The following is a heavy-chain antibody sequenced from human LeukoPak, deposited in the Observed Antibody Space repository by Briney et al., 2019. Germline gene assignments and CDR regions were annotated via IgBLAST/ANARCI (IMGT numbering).Heavy chain of an antibody. Sequence: ASVTVSCKPSGYTFTSYHINWVRQAPGQGLEWMGWMNPYSGDRGYAQKFQGRVSITSDTSISTAYMELSSLRSEDTAVYFCARTTSLTASGYDYWGQGTLVTVSS. CDR1: GYTFTSYH. J-gene: IGHJ4*02. V-gene: IGHV1-8*03. D-gene: IGHD4-17*01. CDR2: MNPYSGDR. CDR3: ARTTSLTASGYDY.